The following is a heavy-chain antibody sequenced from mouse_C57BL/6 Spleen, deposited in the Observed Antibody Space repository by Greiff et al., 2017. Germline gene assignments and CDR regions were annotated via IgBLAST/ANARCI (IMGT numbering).Heavy chain of an antibody. D-gene: IGHD1-3*01. J-gene: IGHJ4*01. CDR3: ARYNPLGAMDY. V-gene: IGHV1-61*01. Sequence: QVQLQQPGAELVRPGSSVKLSCKASGYTFTSYWMDWVKQRPGQGLEWIGNIYPSDSETHYNQKFKDKATLPVDKSSSTAYMQLSSLTSEDSAVYYCARYNPLGAMDYWGQGTSVTVSS. CDR2: IYPSDSET. CDR1: GYTFTSYW.